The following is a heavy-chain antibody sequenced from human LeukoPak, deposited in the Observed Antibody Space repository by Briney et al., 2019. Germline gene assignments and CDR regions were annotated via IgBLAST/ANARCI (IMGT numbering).Heavy chain of an antibody. CDR1: GFTFSSYA. CDR2: ISGSGGST. Sequence: PGGSLRLSCAASGFTFSSYAMSWVRQAPGKGLEWVSAISGSGGSTYYADSVKGRFTISRDNSKNTLYLQMNSLRAEDTAVYYCAKAPRGYCSGGSCYLSYFDYWGQGTLVTVSS. CDR3: AKAPRGYCSGGSCYLSYFDY. V-gene: IGHV3-23*01. J-gene: IGHJ4*02. D-gene: IGHD2-15*01.